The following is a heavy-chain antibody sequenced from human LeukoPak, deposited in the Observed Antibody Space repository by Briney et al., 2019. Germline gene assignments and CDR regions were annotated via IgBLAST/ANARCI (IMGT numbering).Heavy chain of an antibody. CDR3: ARASGSGSYYKLVDY. CDR1: GFSFSSYA. V-gene: IGHV3-23*01. D-gene: IGHD3-10*01. Sequence: GGSLRLSCVASGFSFSSYAVSWVRQAPGKGLEWVSGISGSGGSTYFADSVKGRFTISRDNPKNTLYLQMNSLRAEDTAFYYCARASGSGSYYKLVDYWGQGTLVTVSS. J-gene: IGHJ4*02. CDR2: ISGSGGST.